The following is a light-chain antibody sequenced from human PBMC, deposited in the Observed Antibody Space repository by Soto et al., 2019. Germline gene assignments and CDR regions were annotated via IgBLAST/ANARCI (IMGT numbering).Light chain of an antibody. CDR2: DAS. J-gene: IGKJ5*01. CDR3: QQFNSYPLT. Sequence: AIQLTQSPSSLSASVGDRVTITCRASQGISSALAWYQQKPGKAPNLLIYDASSLESGVPSRFSGSGSGTDFTLTISSLQPEDFATYYCQQFNSYPLTFGQGTRLEIK. CDR1: QGISSA. V-gene: IGKV1-13*02.